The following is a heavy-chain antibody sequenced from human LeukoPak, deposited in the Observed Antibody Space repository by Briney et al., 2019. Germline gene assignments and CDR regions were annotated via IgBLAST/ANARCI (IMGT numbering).Heavy chain of an antibody. CDR2: IYSDGNT. V-gene: IGHV3-66*01. CDR1: GCTVSSNY. J-gene: IGHJ4*02. CDR3: GRDLGNCGSHDFDY. D-gene: IGHD7-27*01. Sequence: PGGSLRHSCAASGCTVSSNYMTWVRQAPGKGLEWVSIIYSDGNTYYADSAKGRFTISRDNSKNTLYLQMNSLRTEDTAVYYCGRDLGNCGSHDFDYWGQGTLVTVSS.